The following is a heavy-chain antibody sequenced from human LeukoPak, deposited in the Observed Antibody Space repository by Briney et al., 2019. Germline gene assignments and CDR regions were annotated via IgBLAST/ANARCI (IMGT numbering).Heavy chain of an antibody. Sequence: PGGSLRLSCAASGFTFSSYGMNWVRQAPGKGLEWVSSISSSGSNIYYADSVKGRFTISRDNSKNSLYLQMNSLRAEDTAVYYCARLYSTTSQYYDFWSGYYWFDPWGQGTLVTVSS. J-gene: IGHJ5*02. CDR1: GFTFSSYG. CDR2: ISSSGSNI. CDR3: ARLYSTTSQYYDFWSGYYWFDP. V-gene: IGHV3-21*04. D-gene: IGHD3-3*01.